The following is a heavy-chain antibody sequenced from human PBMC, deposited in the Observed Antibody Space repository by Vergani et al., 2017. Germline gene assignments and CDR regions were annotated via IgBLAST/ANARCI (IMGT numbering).Heavy chain of an antibody. V-gene: IGHV3-7*01. CDR2: IKQDGSEK. CDR1: GFTFSSYW. CDR3: ARLRSGGNSWYFDL. Sequence: EVQLVESGGGLVQPGGSLRLSCAASGFTFSSYWMSWVRQAPGKGLEWVANIKQDGSEKYYVDSVKGRFTISRDNAKNSLYLQMNSLRAEDTAVYYCARLRSGGNSWYFDLWGRGTLVTVSS. J-gene: IGHJ2*01. D-gene: IGHD4-23*01.